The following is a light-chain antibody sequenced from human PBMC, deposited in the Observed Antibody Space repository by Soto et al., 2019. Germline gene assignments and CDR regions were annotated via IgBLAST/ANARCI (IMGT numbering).Light chain of an antibody. CDR3: QQFSSYPLT. CDR2: DAS. J-gene: IGKJ4*01. V-gene: IGKV1-13*02. CDR1: QGISSA. Sequence: AIQLTQSPSSLSASVGDRVTITCRASQGISSALAWYQQKPGKPPKLLIYDASTLQGGVSPRFSGSGSGTDFTLTISSLQPEDFTTDYCQQFSSYPLTFGGGTKVEI.